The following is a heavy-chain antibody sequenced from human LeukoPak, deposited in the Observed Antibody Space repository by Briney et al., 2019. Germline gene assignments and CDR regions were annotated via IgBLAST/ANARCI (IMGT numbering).Heavy chain of an antibody. J-gene: IGHJ5*02. D-gene: IGHD6-6*01. Sequence: SVKVSCKASGGTFSSYAISWVRQAPGQGLEWMGGIIPIFGTANYAQKFQGRVTITTDESTSTAYMELCSLRSEDTAVYYCARGFPPDSSSPGGWFDPWGQGTLVTVSS. CDR1: GGTFSSYA. V-gene: IGHV1-69*05. CDR2: IIPIFGTA. CDR3: ARGFPPDSSSPGGWFDP.